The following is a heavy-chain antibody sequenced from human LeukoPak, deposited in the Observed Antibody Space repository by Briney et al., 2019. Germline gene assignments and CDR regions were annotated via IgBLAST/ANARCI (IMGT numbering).Heavy chain of an antibody. J-gene: IGHJ4*02. CDR3: TTVAPTPYYYDSSGYPLTFDY. CDR1: GFTFSNAW. Sequence: GGSLRLSCAASGFTFSNAWMSWVRQAPGKGLEWVGRIKSKTDGGTTDYAAPVKGRFTISRDDSKNTLYLQMNSLKTEDTAVYYCTTVAPTPYYYDSSGYPLTFDYWGQGTLVTVSS. CDR2: IKSKTDGGTT. V-gene: IGHV3-15*01. D-gene: IGHD3-22*01.